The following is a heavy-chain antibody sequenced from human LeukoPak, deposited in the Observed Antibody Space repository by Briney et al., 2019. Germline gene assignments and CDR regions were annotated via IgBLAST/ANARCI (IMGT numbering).Heavy chain of an antibody. Sequence: GGSLRLSCAASGFTFSSYAMSWVRQAPGKGLEWVSAISGSGGSTYYADSVKGRFTISRDNSKNTLYLQMNSLRAEDTAVYYCAKAPMWFGELLVRDFDYWGQGTLVTVSS. CDR2: ISGSGGST. CDR3: AKAPMWFGELLVRDFDY. D-gene: IGHD3-10*01. J-gene: IGHJ4*02. V-gene: IGHV3-23*01. CDR1: GFTFSSYA.